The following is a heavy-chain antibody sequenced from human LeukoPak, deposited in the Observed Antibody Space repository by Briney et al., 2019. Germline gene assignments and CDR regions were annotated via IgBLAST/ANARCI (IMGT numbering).Heavy chain of an antibody. CDR2: IYSGGST. CDR1: GLTVSRNY. V-gene: IGHV3-53*05. CDR3: AKDSAFYYIDV. Sequence: GGSLRLSCAASGLTVSRNYMSWVRQAPGKGLESVSVIYSGGSTYYADSVRGRFTISRDNSKNTLYLQMNSLKGDDTAVYYCAKDSAFYYIDVWGKGTTVIISS. J-gene: IGHJ6*03. D-gene: IGHD3-10*01.